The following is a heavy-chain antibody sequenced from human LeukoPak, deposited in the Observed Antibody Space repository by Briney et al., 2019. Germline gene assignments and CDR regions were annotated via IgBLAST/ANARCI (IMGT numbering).Heavy chain of an antibody. V-gene: IGHV1-18*01. D-gene: IGHD3-10*01. Sequence: ASVKVSCKASGYTFTSYGITWVRQAPGQGLEWMGWLSAYNGNTNYAQKLQGRVTMTTDTSTSTAYMELRSLRSDDTAVYYCARVRTMVRGVTDYYFDYWGQGTLVTVSS. CDR3: ARVRTMVRGVTDYYFDY. CDR2: LSAYNGNT. CDR1: GYTFTSYG. J-gene: IGHJ4*02.